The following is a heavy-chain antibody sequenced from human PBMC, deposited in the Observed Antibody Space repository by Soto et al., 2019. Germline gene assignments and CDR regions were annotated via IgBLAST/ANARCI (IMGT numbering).Heavy chain of an antibody. CDR1: GFSFSRYE. CDR3: ARLRSEAGHY. J-gene: IGHJ4*02. D-gene: IGHD6-19*01. Sequence: EVQLVESGGDFVQPGGSLRLSCAASGFSFSRYEMNWVRQAPGKGLEWVSYIDSRGETVFYADSVKGRFTISRDNAKNSVYLQMSGLRAEDTGVYYCARLRSEAGHYWGQGTLVTVSS. V-gene: IGHV3-48*03. CDR2: IDSRGETV.